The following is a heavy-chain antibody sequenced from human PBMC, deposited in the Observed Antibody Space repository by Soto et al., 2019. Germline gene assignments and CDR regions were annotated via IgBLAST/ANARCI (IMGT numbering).Heavy chain of an antibody. CDR3: ARGRSGWYWYFDL. V-gene: IGHV3-74*01. Sequence: EVPLVESGGGLVQPGGSLRLSCAASGFTSSNYWMHWVRQAPGKGLVWVSRLNSDGSTTSYADSVKGRFTISRDNAKNTLSLQMNSLRAEDTAGYYCARGRSGWYWYFDLWGRGTLVTVSS. J-gene: IGHJ2*01. CDR2: LNSDGSTT. D-gene: IGHD6-19*01. CDR1: GFTSSNYW.